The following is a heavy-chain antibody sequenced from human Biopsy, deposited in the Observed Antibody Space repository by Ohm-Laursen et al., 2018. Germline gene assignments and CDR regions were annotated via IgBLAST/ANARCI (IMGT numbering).Heavy chain of an antibody. CDR1: GGSITNYY. CDR3: ATGGQWPKPYLNWFDP. Sequence: TLSLTCTVSGGSITNYYWSWTRQPPGKGLEYIGYMYYNEGTNYNPSLKSRVTISVDTSKNQFSLKLISVTPADTAVYYCATGGQWPKPYLNWFDPWGQGTLVTVSS. CDR2: MYYNEGT. V-gene: IGHV4-59*01. D-gene: IGHD6-19*01. J-gene: IGHJ5*02.